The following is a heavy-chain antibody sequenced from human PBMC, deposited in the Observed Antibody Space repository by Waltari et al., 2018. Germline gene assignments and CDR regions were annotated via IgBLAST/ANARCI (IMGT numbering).Heavy chain of an antibody. Sequence: EVQLVESGGGLVQPGGSLRLSCAASGFTFNNYEFNWVRQAPGKRLEWISYISSGGNTIYYSESVKGRFTISRDNAKSSLYLRMDSLRAEDTALYYCTRGGTDFWTGGEDRYYFDYWGQGALVTVSS. CDR3: TRGGTDFWTGGEDRYYFDY. CDR2: ISSGGNTI. D-gene: IGHD3-3*01. V-gene: IGHV3-48*03. CDR1: GFTFNNYE. J-gene: IGHJ4*02.